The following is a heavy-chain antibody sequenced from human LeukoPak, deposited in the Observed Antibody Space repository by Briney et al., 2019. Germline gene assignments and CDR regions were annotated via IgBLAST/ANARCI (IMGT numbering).Heavy chain of an antibody. D-gene: IGHD1-26*01. J-gene: IGHJ4*02. CDR2: YDPEDGET. V-gene: IGHV1-24*01. CDR1: GYTLSELS. Sequence: ASVKVSCKVSGYTLSELSIHWVRQAPGKGLEWMGGYDPEDGETFSAQKFQGRVTMTEVTSTDTAHMELSSLRSEDTAVYYCATDPYSGGRLGEFDFWGQGTLVTVSP. CDR3: ATDPYSGGRLGEFDF.